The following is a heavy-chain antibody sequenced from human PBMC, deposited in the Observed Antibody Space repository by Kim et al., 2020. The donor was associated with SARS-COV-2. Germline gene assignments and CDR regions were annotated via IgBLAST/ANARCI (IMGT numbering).Heavy chain of an antibody. CDR1: GGSFSGYY. D-gene: IGHD1-26*01. J-gene: IGHJ4*02. V-gene: IGHV4-34*01. CDR3: ARGYSGSYAGFDY. Sequence: SETLSLTCAVYGGSFSGYYWSWIRQPPGKGLEWIGEINHSGSTNYNPSLKSRVTISVDTSKNQFSLKLSSVTAADTAVYYCARGYSGSYAGFDYWGQGTLVTVSS. CDR2: INHSGST.